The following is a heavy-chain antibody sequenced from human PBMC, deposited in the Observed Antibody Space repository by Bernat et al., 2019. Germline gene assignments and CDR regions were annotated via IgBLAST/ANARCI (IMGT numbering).Heavy chain of an antibody. D-gene: IGHD2-8*02. V-gene: IGHV3-7*03. Sequence: EVQLVESGGALVQPVGSLRLSCVGSGFSFSGIWMTWVRQAPGKGLEWVANIKQDGSVQHYVDSVKGRFIISRDNTKNSLFLQMNSLRVGDTAVDYCARGYGPENWGKGTLVTVSS. CDR1: GFSFSGIW. J-gene: IGHJ1*01. CDR3: ARGYGPEN. CDR2: IKQDGSVQ.